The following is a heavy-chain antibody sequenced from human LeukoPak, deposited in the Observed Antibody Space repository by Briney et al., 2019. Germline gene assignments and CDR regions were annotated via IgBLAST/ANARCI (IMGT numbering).Heavy chain of an antibody. Sequence: PSETLSLTCTVSGASIGSTSHYWGWIRQPPGKGLEWIGYIYYSGSTNYNPSLKSRVTISVDTSKNQFSLKLSSVTAADTAVYYCARDRGSGWYREGNWFDPWGQGTLVTVSS. J-gene: IGHJ5*02. CDR3: ARDRGSGWYREGNWFDP. V-gene: IGHV4-61*01. CDR2: IYYSGST. CDR1: GASIGSTSHY. D-gene: IGHD6-19*01.